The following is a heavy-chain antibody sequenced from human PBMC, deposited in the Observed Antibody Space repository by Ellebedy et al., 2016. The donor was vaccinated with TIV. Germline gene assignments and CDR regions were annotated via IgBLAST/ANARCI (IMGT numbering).Heavy chain of an antibody. D-gene: IGHD3-10*02. V-gene: IGHV3-53*01. CDR2: IYSGGNT. J-gene: IGHJ4*02. CDR1: GFTVSSNY. Sequence: GESLKISXAASGFTVSSNYMSWVRQAPGKGLEWVSVIYSGGNTYYADSVRGRFTVPRDNSTNTLYLQMNSLRAEDTAVYYCARGVFGEFLDYWGQGTLVTVSS. CDR3: ARGVFGEFLDY.